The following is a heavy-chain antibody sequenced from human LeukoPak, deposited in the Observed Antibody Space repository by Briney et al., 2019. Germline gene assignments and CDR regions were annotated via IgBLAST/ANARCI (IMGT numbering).Heavy chain of an antibody. V-gene: IGHV3-23*01. Sequence: GGSLRLSCAASGFTFSSYAMSWVRQAPGKGLEWVSAISGSGGSTYYADSVKGRFTISRDNSKNTLYLQMNSLRAEDTAVYYCARGGDDYGVSSPFDYWGQGTLVTVSS. CDR3: ARGGDDYGVSSPFDY. J-gene: IGHJ4*02. D-gene: IGHD4-17*01. CDR1: GFTFSSYA. CDR2: ISGSGGST.